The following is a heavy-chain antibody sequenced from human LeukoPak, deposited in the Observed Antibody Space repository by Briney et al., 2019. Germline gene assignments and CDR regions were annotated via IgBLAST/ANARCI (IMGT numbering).Heavy chain of an antibody. CDR1: SGSISSYY. V-gene: IGHV4-59*01. Sequence: PSETLSLTCTVSSGSISSYYWTWIRQPPGKGLEWIGYIYYSGSTNYNPSLKSRLTISMDTSKKQLSLKLSSVTAADTAVYYCATSLRPYYFAHWGQGTLVTVSS. CDR2: IYYSGST. CDR3: ATSLRPYYFAH. D-gene: IGHD2-15*01. J-gene: IGHJ4*02.